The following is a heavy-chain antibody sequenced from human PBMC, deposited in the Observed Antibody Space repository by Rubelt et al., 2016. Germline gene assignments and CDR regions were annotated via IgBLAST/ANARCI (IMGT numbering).Heavy chain of an antibody. V-gene: IGHV4-4*07. CDR2: IYTSGST. Sequence: IRQPAGKGLEWIGRIYTSGSTNYNPSLKSRVTMSVDTSKNQFSLQLNSVTPEDTAVYYCARDRPAARPRNYFDYWGQGTLVTVSS. CDR3: ARDRPAARPRNYFDY. J-gene: IGHJ4*02. D-gene: IGHD6-6*01.